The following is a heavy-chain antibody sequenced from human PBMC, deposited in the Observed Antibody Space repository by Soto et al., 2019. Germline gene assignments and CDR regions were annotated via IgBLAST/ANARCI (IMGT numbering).Heavy chain of an antibody. CDR2: INSDGTGT. CDR1: GFTFSSYW. J-gene: IGHJ4*02. CDR3: AREYSTSRYFDY. D-gene: IGHD6-6*01. Sequence: GGSLRLSCAASGFTFSSYWMHWVRQGPGKGLVWVSRINSDGTGTSYADPVKGRFTISRDDAKNTLYLQMNSLRAEDTAVYYCAREYSTSRYFDYWGQGTLVTVSS. V-gene: IGHV3-74*01.